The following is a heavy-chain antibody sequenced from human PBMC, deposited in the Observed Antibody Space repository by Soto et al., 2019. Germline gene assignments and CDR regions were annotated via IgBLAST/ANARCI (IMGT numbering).Heavy chain of an antibody. CDR2: MNPKSGCT. V-gene: IGHV1-2*02. J-gene: IGHJ6*02. CDR1: GYTFTGYC. D-gene: IGHD2-8*01. Sequence: ASVKVSCKASGYTFTGYCMHWVLQAPGEGLEWMGWMNPKSGCTSTAQKFQGRVTMTTDTSISTASMELTRLTSDDTAIYYCARGDSTDCSNGVCSFFYNHDMDVWGQGTTVTVSS. CDR3: ARGDSTDCSNGVCSFFYNHDMDV.